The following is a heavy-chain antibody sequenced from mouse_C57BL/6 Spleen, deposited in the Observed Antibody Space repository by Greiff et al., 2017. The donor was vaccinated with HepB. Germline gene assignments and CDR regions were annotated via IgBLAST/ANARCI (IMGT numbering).Heavy chain of an antibody. Sequence: QVQLQQPGPELVKPGASVKLSCKASGYTFTSYWMHWVKQRPGQGLEWIGNINPSNGGTNYNEKFKSKATLTVDKSSSTAYMQLSSLTSEDSAVYYCARSPITTVVADFDYWGQGTTLTVSS. CDR3: ARSPITTVVADFDY. CDR1: GYTFTSYW. V-gene: IGHV1-53*01. CDR2: INPSNGGT. D-gene: IGHD1-1*01. J-gene: IGHJ2*01.